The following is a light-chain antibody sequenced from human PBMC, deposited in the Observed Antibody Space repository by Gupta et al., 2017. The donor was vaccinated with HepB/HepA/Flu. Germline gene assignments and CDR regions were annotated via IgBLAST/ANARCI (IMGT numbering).Light chain of an antibody. V-gene: IGKV3D-15*01. J-gene: IGKJ3*01. CDR2: GAV. CDR3: QHYNNWPFT. CDR1: QSVNTK. Sequence: EILMTQSPGTLSVSPGERVTLSCRASQSVNTKLAWYQLKPGQAPRLLIYGAVIRASYIPARFSGSGSGTEFTLTISSLQSEDSAVYVCQHYNNWPFTFGLGTKVELK.